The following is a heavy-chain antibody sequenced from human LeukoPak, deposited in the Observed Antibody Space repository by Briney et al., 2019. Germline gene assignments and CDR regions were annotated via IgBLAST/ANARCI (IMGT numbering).Heavy chain of an antibody. CDR1: GFTFSIYA. V-gene: IGHV3-23*01. J-gene: IGHJ2*01. CDR3: AKQPRPCSSPSDWYFDL. Sequence: GGSLRLSCAASGFTFSIYAMSWVRQATGKGLEWVLAISGSGGSTYYAYTVKGRFTISRDNSNNTLYLHMNSLRAEDTAVYYCAKQPRPCSSPSDWYFDLWGRGTLVTVSS. D-gene: IGHD6-6*01. CDR2: ISGSGGST.